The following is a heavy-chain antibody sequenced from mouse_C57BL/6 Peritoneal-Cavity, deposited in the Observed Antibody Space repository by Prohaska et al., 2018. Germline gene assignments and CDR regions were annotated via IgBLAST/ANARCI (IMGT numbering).Heavy chain of an antibody. CDR1: GYTFTDYY. D-gene: IGHD2-1*01. CDR3: ASDGNLDDYAMDY. Sequence: PGASVKISCKASGYTFTDYYMNWVKQSHGQSLEWIGDINPNNGGTSYNQKFKGKATLTVDKSSSTAYMELGSRTYEDSAVYYCASDGNLDDYAMDYGGQGTAVTVSS. V-gene: IGHV1-26*01. J-gene: IGHJ4*01. CDR2: INPNNGGT.